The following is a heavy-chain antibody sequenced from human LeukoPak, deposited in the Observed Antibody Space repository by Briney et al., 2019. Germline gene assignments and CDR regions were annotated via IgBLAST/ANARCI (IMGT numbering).Heavy chain of an antibody. V-gene: IGHV3-33*01. D-gene: IGHD5-12*01. CDR1: GFTFGIHG. CDR2: IWHDGSNE. CDR3: AREYINSNDAFDI. J-gene: IGHJ3*02. Sequence: GRSLRLSCAASGFTFGIHGMHWVRQAPGKGLEWVAIIWHDGSNEYYEDSVKGRFTISRDNSRNTVYLQMDSLRAEDTAVYYCAREYINSNDAFDIWGQGTMVTVS.